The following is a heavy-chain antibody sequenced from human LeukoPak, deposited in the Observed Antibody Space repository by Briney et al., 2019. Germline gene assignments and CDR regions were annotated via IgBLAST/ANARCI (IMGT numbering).Heavy chain of an antibody. Sequence: TSSETLSLTCTVSGGSISSYYWGWIRQPPGKGLEWIGSIYYSGSTYYNPSLKSRVTISVDTSKNQFSLKLSSVTAADTAVYYCARRCGGGTCYMEYWGQGTLVTVSS. CDR3: ARRCGGGTCYMEY. CDR2: IYYSGST. J-gene: IGHJ4*02. CDR1: GGSISSYY. V-gene: IGHV4-39*07. D-gene: IGHD2-15*01.